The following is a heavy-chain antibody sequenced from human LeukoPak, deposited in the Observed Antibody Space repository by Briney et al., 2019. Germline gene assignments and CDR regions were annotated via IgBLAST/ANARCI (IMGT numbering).Heavy chain of an antibody. CDR1: GGTFSSYA. J-gene: IGHJ6*03. CDR3: ARGNCSSTSCYGYYYYYYMDV. D-gene: IGHD2-2*01. V-gene: IGHV1-69*05. Sequence: GASVKVSCKASGGTFSSYAISWVRQTPGQGLEWRGGIIPIFGTANYAQKFQGRVTITTDESTSTAYMELSSLRSEDTAVYYCARGNCSSTSCYGYYYYYYMDVWGKGTTVTVSS. CDR2: IIPIFGTA.